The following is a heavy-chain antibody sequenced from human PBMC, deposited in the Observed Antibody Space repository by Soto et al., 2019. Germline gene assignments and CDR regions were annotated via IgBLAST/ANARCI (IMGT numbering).Heavy chain of an antibody. J-gene: IGHJ6*02. CDR2: IIPIFGTA. D-gene: IGHD2-15*01. CDR3: ARGVVVVVAATRGDYYYYSGMDV. CDR1: GGTFSSYA. Sequence: SVKVSCKASGGTFSSYAISWVRQAPGQGLEWMGGIIPIFGTANYAQKFQGRVTITADESTSTAYMELSSLRSEDTAVYYCARGVVVVVAATRGDYYYYSGMDVWGQGTTVTVSS. V-gene: IGHV1-69*13.